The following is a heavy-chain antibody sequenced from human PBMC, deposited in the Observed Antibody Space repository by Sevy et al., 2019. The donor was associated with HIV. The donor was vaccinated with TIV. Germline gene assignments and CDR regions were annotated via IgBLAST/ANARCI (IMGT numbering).Heavy chain of an antibody. CDR1: GFTFSNAW. CDR3: TTEGAAVAPDAFDI. CDR2: IKSKTHGGTT. Sequence: GGSLRLSCAASGFTFSNAWMSWVRQAPGKGLEWVGRIKSKTHGGTTDYAAPVKGRFTISRDDSKNTLYLQMNSLKTEDTAVYYCTTEGAAVAPDAFDIRGHGTMVTVSS. D-gene: IGHD6-19*01. V-gene: IGHV3-15*01. J-gene: IGHJ3*02.